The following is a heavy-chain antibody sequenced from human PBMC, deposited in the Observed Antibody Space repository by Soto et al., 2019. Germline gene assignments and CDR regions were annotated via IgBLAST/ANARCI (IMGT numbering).Heavy chain of an antibody. CDR3: ARDPGIVVVVAAKLNYYYGMDV. V-gene: IGHV1-69*13. Sequence: ASVKVSCKASGGTFSSYAISWVRQAPGQGLEWMGGIIPIFGTANYAQKFQGRVTITADESTSTAYMELSSLRSEDTAVYYCARDPGIVVVVAAKLNYYYGMDVWGQGTTVTVSS. CDR1: GGTFSSYA. D-gene: IGHD2-15*01. CDR2: IIPIFGTA. J-gene: IGHJ6*02.